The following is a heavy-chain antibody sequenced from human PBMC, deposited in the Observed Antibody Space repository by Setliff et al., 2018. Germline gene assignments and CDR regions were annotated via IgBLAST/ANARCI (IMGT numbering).Heavy chain of an antibody. V-gene: IGHV4-34*01. CDR1: GGTFSDYC. CDR2: MNHSGTT. J-gene: IGHJ5*02. D-gene: IGHD6-6*01. CDR3: ARSRTVAARLFDT. Sequence: SETRSLTCTAYGGTFSDYCWTWNRQPPGKGLEWIAEMNHSGTTNYNPSLKSRVTISVDTSKNQFSLTMSSVTAADAAVYYCARSRTVAARLFDTWGQGSRVTVSS.